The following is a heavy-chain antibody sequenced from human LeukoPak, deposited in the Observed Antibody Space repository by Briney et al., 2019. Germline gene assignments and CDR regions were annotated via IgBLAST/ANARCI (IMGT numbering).Heavy chain of an antibody. V-gene: IGHV1-69*04. D-gene: IGHD6-19*01. J-gene: IGHJ4*02. CDR2: INPMFGIA. Sequence: SVTVSCKASGGTFSSYAISWVRQAPGQGLEWMGRINPMFGIANYAQKFQGRVTITADKSTSTAYMDLSSLRSEDTALYYCAKDGRRYSSGWYVDHWGQGTLVTVSS. CDR3: AKDGRRYSSGWYVDH. CDR1: GGTFSSYA.